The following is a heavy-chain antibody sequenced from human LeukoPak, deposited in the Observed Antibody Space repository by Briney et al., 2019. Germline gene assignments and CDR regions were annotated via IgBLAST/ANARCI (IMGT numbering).Heavy chain of an antibody. CDR3: ARVPPYYYDSSGYYFDY. J-gene: IGHJ4*02. D-gene: IGHD3-22*01. CDR1: GGSISSYY. Sequence: PSETLSLTCTVSGGSISSYYWSWIRQPPGKGLEWIGYIYYSGSTNYNPSLKSRVTISVDTSKNQFSLKLSSVTAADTAVYYCARVPPYYYDSSGYYFDYWGQGTLVTVSS. CDR2: IYYSGST. V-gene: IGHV4-59*01.